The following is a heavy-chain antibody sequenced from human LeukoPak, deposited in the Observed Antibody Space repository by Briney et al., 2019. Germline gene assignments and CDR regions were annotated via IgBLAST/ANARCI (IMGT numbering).Heavy chain of an antibody. Sequence: GGSLRLSCAASGFTFSSYAMSWVRQAPGKGLDWVSAISGSGGSTYYADSVKGRFTISRDNSKNTLYLQMNSLRAEDTAVYYCAKDHNPRGSIDAFDIWGQGTMVTVSS. V-gene: IGHV3-23*01. CDR3: AKDHNPRGSIDAFDI. J-gene: IGHJ3*02. D-gene: IGHD5-12*01. CDR1: GFTFSSYA. CDR2: ISGSGGST.